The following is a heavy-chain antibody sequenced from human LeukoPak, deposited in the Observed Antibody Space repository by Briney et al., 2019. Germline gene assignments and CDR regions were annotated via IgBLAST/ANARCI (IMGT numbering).Heavy chain of an antibody. D-gene: IGHD3-22*01. CDR2: ISWDGGST. CDR1: GFTFDDYA. V-gene: IGHV3-43D*03. CDR3: AKDLAPYYYDSSGTILDY. Sequence: GGSLRLSCAASGFTFDDYAMHWVRQAPGKGLEWVSLISWDGGSTYYADSVKGRFTISRDNSKNSLYLQMNSLRAEDTALYYCAKDLAPYYYDSSGTILDYWGQGTLVTVSS. J-gene: IGHJ4*02.